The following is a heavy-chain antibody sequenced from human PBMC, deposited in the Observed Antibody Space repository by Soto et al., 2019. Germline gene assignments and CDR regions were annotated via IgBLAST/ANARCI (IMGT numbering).Heavy chain of an antibody. V-gene: IGHV3-48*02. CDR2: ISSSSSTI. CDR1: GFTFSSYS. D-gene: IGHD2-2*01. Sequence: PGGSLRLSCAASGFTFSSYSMNWVRQAPGKGLEWVSYISSSSSTIYYADSVKGRFTISRDNAKNSMYLQMNSLRDEDTAVYYCARVRLSRDGSHFDYWGQGTLVTVSS. CDR3: ARVRLSRDGSHFDY. J-gene: IGHJ4*02.